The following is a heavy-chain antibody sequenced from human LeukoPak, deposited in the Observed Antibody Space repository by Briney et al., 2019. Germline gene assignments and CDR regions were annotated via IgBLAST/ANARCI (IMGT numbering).Heavy chain of an antibody. V-gene: IGHV4-59*01. CDR1: GGSISSCY. CDR3: ARKGSSGYYYDY. CDR2: IYYSGST. D-gene: IGHD3-22*01. J-gene: IGHJ4*02. Sequence: SETLSLTCTVSGGSISSCYWNWIRQPPGMGLEWIGYIYYSGSTNYNPSLKSRVTMSVDTSKNQFSLKLSSVTAADTAVYYCARKGSSGYYYDYWGQGTLVTVSS.